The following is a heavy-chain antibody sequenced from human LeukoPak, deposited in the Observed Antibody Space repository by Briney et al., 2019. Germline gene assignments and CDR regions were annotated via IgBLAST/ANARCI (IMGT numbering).Heavy chain of an antibody. CDR2: IIPILGIA. D-gene: IGHD2-21*01. J-gene: IGHJ5*02. CDR3: AIRSGDPGLNWFDP. Sequence: VKVSCKASGGTFSSYAISWVRQAPGQGLEWMGRIIPILGIANYAQKFQGRVTITADKSTSTAYMELSSLRSEDTAVYYCAIRSGDPGLNWFDPWGQGTLVTVSS. V-gene: IGHV1-69*10. CDR1: GGTFSSYA.